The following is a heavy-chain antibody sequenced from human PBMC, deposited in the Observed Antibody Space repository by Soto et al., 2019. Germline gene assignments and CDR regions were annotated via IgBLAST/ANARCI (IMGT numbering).Heavy chain of an antibody. V-gene: IGHV1-2*02. D-gene: IGHD5-12*01. J-gene: IGHJ6*03. CDR3: ARESGGATATLDYYYFYMDV. Sequence: QVQLVQSGAEVKKPGASVKVSCKTSGDSFSAFYLHWVRQAPGQGLEWLGWIKPNGGATKYAQKFRGRVARTRDTSIRTAYLELSSLRSDDTAIYYCARESGGATATLDYYYFYMDVWGKGTTVTVSS. CDR2: IKPNGGAT. CDR1: GDSFSAFY.